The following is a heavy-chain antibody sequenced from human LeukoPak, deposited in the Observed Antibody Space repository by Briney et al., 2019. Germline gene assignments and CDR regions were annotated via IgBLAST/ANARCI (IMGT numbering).Heavy chain of an antibody. CDR3: ARPPYSSSWDPGWFDP. Sequence: AGGSLRLSCVASGFTFSDYYMSWIRQAPGKGLEWVSYISSSSDYTNYADSVRGRFAISRDDAKNSLYLQMNSLRAEDTAVYYCARPPYSSSWDPGWFDPWGQGTLITVSS. CDR1: GFTFSDYY. CDR2: ISSSSDYT. D-gene: IGHD6-13*01. J-gene: IGHJ5*02. V-gene: IGHV3-11*06.